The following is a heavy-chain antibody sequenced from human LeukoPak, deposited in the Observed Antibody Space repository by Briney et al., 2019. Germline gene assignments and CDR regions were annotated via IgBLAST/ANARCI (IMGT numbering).Heavy chain of an antibody. CDR2: IYPGDSDT. V-gene: IGHV5-51*01. CDR1: GYRFTXXX. CDR3: ARHEGRYSGYDYSPDYFDY. J-gene: IGHJ4*02. D-gene: IGHD5-12*01. Sequence: GSGYRFTXXXXXXVRXVPGXXXXXXXXIYPGDSDTRYSPSFQGQVTISADKSISTAYLQWSSLKASDTAMYYCARHEGRYSGYDYSPDYFDYWGQGTLVTVSS.